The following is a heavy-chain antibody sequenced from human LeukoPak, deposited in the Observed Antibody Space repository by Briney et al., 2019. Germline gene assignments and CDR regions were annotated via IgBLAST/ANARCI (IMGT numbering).Heavy chain of an antibody. CDR1: GFTFSSYA. CDR2: ISGSGGRT. CDR3: AKDRQGRYFDWLLPPYYFDY. Sequence: GGSLRLSCAASGFTFSSYAMSWVRQAPGKGLEWVSAISGSGGRTYYADSVEGRFTISRDNSKNKMYLQMNSLRAEDTAVYYCAKDRQGRYFDWLLPPYYFDYWGQGTLVTVSS. J-gene: IGHJ4*02. D-gene: IGHD3-9*01. V-gene: IGHV3-23*01.